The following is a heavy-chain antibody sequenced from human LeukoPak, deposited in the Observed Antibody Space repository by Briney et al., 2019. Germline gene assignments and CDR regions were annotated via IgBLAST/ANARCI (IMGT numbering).Heavy chain of an antibody. V-gene: IGHV4-59*08. D-gene: IGHD3-22*01. J-gene: IGHJ5*02. CDR2: FYYSGST. Sequence: PSETLSLTCTVSGGSISSYYWSWIRQPPGKGLEWIGYFYYSGSTNYNPSLKSRVTISVDTSKNQFSLKLSSVTAADTALYYCAGHDYYDSRVWFDPWGQGTLVTVSS. CDR3: AGHDYYDSRVWFDP. CDR1: GGSISSYY.